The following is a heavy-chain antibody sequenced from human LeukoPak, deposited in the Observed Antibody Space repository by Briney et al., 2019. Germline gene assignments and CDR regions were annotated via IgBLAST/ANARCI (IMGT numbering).Heavy chain of an antibody. J-gene: IGHJ4*02. CDR1: GYTFTSYG. V-gene: IGHV1-2*02. D-gene: IGHD5-18*01. CDR2: INPNSGGT. Sequence: GASVKVSCKASGYTFTSYGISWVRQAPGQGLEWMGWINPNSGGTNYAQKFQGRVTMTRDTSISTAYMELSRLRSDDTAVYYCALSDTAFDWGQGTLVTVSS. CDR3: ALSDTAFD.